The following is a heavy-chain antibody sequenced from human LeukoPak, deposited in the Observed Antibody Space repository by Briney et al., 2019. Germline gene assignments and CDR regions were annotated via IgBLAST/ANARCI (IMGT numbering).Heavy chain of an antibody. CDR2: IIPIFGTA. V-gene: IGHV1-69*13. J-gene: IGHJ6*02. D-gene: IGHD4-23*01. Sequence: SVKVSCKASGGTFSSYAISWVRQAPGQGLEWMGGIIPIFGTANYAQKSQGRVTITADESTSTAYMELSSLRSEDTAVYYCARTTVDYYYYGVDVWGQGTTVTVSS. CDR1: GGTFSSYA. CDR3: ARTTVDYYYYGVDV.